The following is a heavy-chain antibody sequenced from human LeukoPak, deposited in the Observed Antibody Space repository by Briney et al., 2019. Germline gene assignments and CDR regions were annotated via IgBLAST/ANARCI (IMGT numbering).Heavy chain of an antibody. Sequence: HAASVKVSCKASGYTFTGYYMHWVRQAPGQGLEWMGWINPNSGGTKFEQKFQGRVTLTRDTSISTAYMVLSRLGSDDTAVCYCARGDSNSWYFLDYWGQGTLVTVSS. CDR1: GYTFTGYY. D-gene: IGHD6-13*01. J-gene: IGHJ4*02. V-gene: IGHV1-2*02. CDR3: ARGDSNSWYFLDY. CDR2: INPNSGGT.